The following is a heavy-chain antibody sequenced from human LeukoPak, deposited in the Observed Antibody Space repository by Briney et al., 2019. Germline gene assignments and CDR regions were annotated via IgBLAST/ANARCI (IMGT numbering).Heavy chain of an antibody. Sequence: GGSLRLSCAASGFTFSNYWMSWVRQAPGKGLEWVANIKQDGSEKYFVDSVKGRFTISRDNAKNSLYLQMNSLRADDTAVYYCARNPFIYYSGAGDYMDYWGQGTLVTVSS. D-gene: IGHD4/OR15-4a*01. V-gene: IGHV3-7*01. CDR3: ARNPFIYYSGAGDYMDY. J-gene: IGHJ4*02. CDR1: GFTFSNYW. CDR2: IKQDGSEK.